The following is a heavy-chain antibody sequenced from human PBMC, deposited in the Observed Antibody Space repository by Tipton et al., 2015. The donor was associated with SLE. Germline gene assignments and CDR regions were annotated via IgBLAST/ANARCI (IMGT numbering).Heavy chain of an antibody. D-gene: IGHD6-19*01. CDR2: IYTSGST. Sequence: TLSLTCTVSGGSISSGSYYWSWIRQPAGKGLEWIGYIYTSGSTNYNPSLKSRVTISVDTSKNQFSLKLSSVTAADTAVYYCARDRSSGWNFDYWGQGTLVTVSS. V-gene: IGHV4-61*09. CDR1: GGSISSGSYY. CDR3: ARDRSSGWNFDY. J-gene: IGHJ4*02.